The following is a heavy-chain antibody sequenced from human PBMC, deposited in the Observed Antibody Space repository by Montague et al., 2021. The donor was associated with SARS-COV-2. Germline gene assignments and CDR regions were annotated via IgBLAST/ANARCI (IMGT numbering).Heavy chain of an antibody. J-gene: IGHJ4*02. CDR1: GFTFSSYA. D-gene: IGHD3-22*01. Sequence: SLRLSCAASGFTFSSYAMSWARQAPGKGLEWVSGISDSGGSTYYADSVKGRFTISRDNSKNTLYLQMNSLRAEDTAVYYCAKGGERITMIVVVITLADFDYWGQGTLVTVSS. CDR3: AKGGERITMIVVVITLADFDY. V-gene: IGHV3-23*01. CDR2: ISDSGGST.